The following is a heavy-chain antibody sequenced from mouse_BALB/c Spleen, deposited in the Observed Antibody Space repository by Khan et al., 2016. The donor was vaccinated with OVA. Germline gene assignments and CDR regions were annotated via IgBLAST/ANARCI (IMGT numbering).Heavy chain of an antibody. CDR3: ARGASYWYFDV. Sequence: QIQVVQSGPELKKPGETVKISCKASGYTFTNYGMNWVKQAPGKGLKWMGWINTYTGEPTYTDDFKGRFAFSLATSASTAYLQINNLKNEAMATYFCARGASYWYFDVWGAGTTVTVSS. CDR2: INTYTGEP. V-gene: IGHV9-1*02. CDR1: GYTFTNYG. J-gene: IGHJ1*01.